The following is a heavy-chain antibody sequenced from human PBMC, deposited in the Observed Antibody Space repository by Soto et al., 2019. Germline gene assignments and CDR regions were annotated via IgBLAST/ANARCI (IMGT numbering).Heavy chain of an antibody. J-gene: IGHJ1*01. CDR1: GGTFSSYA. Sequence: ASVKVSCKASGGTFSSYAISWVRQAPGQGLEWMGGIIPIFGTANYAQKFQGRVTITADESTSTAYMELSSLRSEDTAVYYCASPHLKSSAAYFQHWGQGTLVTVSS. CDR2: IIPIFGTA. V-gene: IGHV1-69*13. CDR3: ASPHLKSSAAYFQH.